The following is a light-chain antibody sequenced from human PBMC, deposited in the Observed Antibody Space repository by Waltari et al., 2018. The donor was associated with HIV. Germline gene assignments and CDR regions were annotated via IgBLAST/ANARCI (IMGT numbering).Light chain of an antibody. CDR2: EVS. Sequence: QSALTQPASVSGSPGQSITVSCTGTSRDVGAYDFVSWYQQTPGTAHKLVIYEVSYRPSGISNRFSGSKSGNTASLTISGLQTEDEADYYCSSFTTSNYLLFGGGTKVTVL. CDR1: SRDVGAYDF. CDR3: SSFTTSNYLL. V-gene: IGLV2-14*01. J-gene: IGLJ2*01.